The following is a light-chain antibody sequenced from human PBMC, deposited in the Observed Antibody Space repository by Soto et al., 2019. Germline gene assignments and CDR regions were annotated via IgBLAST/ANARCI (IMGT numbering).Light chain of an antibody. CDR1: SRDISTYNR. J-gene: IGLJ1*01. V-gene: IGLV2-18*02. CDR3: SSYTSSSTYV. CDR2: EVR. Sequence: QSALTQPPSVSGSPGQSVTISCTGTSRDISTYNRVSWYQQAPGTAPKLMIYEVRNRPSGVPDRFSGSKSGNTASLTISGLQAEDEADYYCSSYTSSSTYVFGAGTKVTVL.